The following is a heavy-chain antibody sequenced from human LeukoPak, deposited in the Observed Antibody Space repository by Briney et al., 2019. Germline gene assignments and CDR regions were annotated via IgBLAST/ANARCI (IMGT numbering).Heavy chain of an antibody. CDR1: GYTLTELS. Sequence: SVKVSCKVSGYTLTELSMHWVRQAPGKGLEWMGGIIPIFGTANYAQKFQGRVTITADKSTSTAYMELSSLRSEDTAVYYCARNLVGASHFDYWGQGTLVTVSS. V-gene: IGHV1-69*06. J-gene: IGHJ4*02. CDR2: IIPIFGTA. CDR3: ARNLVGASHFDY. D-gene: IGHD1-26*01.